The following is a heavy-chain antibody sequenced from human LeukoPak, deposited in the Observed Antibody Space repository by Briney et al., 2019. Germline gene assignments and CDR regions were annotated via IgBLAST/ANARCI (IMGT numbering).Heavy chain of an antibody. CDR2: IYASGTT. D-gene: IGHD4-17*01. CDR3: ARIDGDYGSFMDV. CDR1: GGSISGYY. Sequence: SETLSLTCTVSGGSISGYYWSWIRQPAGKGLEWIGRIYASGTTRYNPSLESRVTMSVDTSKNQFSLKLTSVTAADTAVYYCARIDGDYGSFMDVWGKGTTVTVSS. V-gene: IGHV4-4*07. J-gene: IGHJ6*03.